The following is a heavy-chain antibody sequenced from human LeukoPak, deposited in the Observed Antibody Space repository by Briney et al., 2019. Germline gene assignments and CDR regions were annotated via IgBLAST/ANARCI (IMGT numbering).Heavy chain of an antibody. D-gene: IGHD1-1*01. V-gene: IGHV3-23*01. CDR2: ISGSGGST. Sequence: GGSLRLSCAASGFTLSSYAMSWVRQAPGKGLEWVSAISGSGGSTYYADSVKGRLTISRDNSKNTLYLQMNSLRAEDTAVYYCAKSRTGSITYFDYWGQGTLVTVSS. CDR3: AKSRTGSITYFDY. CDR1: GFTLSSYA. J-gene: IGHJ4*02.